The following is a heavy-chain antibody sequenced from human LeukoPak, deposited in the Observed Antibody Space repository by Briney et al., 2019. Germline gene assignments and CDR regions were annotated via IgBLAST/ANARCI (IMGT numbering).Heavy chain of an antibody. V-gene: IGHV4-59*12. J-gene: IGHJ5*02. Sequence: PSETLSLTCSVSGGSIRSYYWSWIRQPPGKGLEWIGYIYDSGSTKYNPSLKSRVTISVDTSKNQFSLKLSSVTAADTAMYYCARANYDFWSGYWNWFDPWGQGTLVTVSS. D-gene: IGHD3-3*01. CDR2: IYDSGST. CDR3: ARANYDFWSGYWNWFDP. CDR1: GGSIRSYY.